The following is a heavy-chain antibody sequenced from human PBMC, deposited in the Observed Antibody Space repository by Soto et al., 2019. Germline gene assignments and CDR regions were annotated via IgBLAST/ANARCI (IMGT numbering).Heavy chain of an antibody. CDR1: GFIFNRYT. CDR3: ARVRDQLLFYYYYGMDV. Sequence: GGSLRLSCVTSGFIFNRYTMNWVRQAPGGGLEWVAVISYDGSNKYYADSVKGRFTISRDNSKNTLYLQMNSLRAEDTAVYYCARVRDQLLFYYYYGMDVWGQGTTVTVSS. D-gene: IGHD2-2*01. V-gene: IGHV3-30-3*01. J-gene: IGHJ6*02. CDR2: ISYDGSNK.